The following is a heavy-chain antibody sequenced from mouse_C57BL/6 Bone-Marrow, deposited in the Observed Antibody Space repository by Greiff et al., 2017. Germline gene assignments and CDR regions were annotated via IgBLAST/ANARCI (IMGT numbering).Heavy chain of an antibody. CDR2: IYPGDGDT. V-gene: IGHV1-82*01. Sequence: QVQLKQSGPELVKPGASVKISCKASGYAFSSSWMNWVKQRPGKGLEWIGRIYPGDGDTNYNGKFKGKATLTADKSSSTAYMQLSSLTSEDSAVYFCARGPQLWYFDVWGTGTTVTVSS. J-gene: IGHJ1*03. CDR1: GYAFSSSW. D-gene: IGHD3-1*01. CDR3: ARGPQLWYFDV.